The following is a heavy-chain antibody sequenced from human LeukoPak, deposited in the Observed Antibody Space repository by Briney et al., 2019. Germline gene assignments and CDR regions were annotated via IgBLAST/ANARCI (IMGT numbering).Heavy chain of an antibody. CDR2: ISYDGSNK. CDR3: ARPCSSGWSRDAFDI. J-gene: IGHJ3*02. V-gene: IGHV3-30-3*01. Sequence: GGSLRLSCAASGFTFSNAWMSWVRQAPGKGLEWVAVISYDGSNKYYADSVKGRFTISRGNSKNTLYLQMNSLRAEDTAVYYCARPCSSGWSRDAFDIWGQGTMVTVSS. CDR1: GFTFSNAW. D-gene: IGHD6-19*01.